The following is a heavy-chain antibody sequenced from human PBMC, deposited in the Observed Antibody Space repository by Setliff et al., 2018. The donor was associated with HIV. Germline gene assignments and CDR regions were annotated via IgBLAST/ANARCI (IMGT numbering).Heavy chain of an antibody. J-gene: IGHJ4*02. Sequence: LSLTCTVSGDSITGHYWNWIRQPPGKGLEWIGYIFYTGSTNYNPSLKSRVTISVDTSKKQFFLKLSSVSAADTAVYYCARAADYHDSSGYWAPPRYFDYWGQGTLVTVSS. D-gene: IGHD3-22*01. CDR3: ARAADYHDSSGYWAPPRYFDY. V-gene: IGHV4-59*11. CDR2: IFYTGST. CDR1: GDSITGHY.